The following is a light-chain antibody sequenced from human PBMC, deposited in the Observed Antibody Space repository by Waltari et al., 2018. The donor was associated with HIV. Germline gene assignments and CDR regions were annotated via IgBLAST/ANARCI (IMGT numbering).Light chain of an antibody. Sequence: IRMTQSPSSFYASPGDRVSITCRASQGVSSYLAWYQQKPGKAPKLLIYGASTLQSAVPSRFSGSGSGTNFTLTISCLQSEDFATYFCQQYYSYPWTFGQGTKVEIK. CDR1: QGVSSY. CDR3: QQYYSYPWT. J-gene: IGKJ1*01. CDR2: GAS. V-gene: IGKV1-8*01.